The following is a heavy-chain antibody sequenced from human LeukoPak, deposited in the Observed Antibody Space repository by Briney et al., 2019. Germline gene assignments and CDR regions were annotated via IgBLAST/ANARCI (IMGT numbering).Heavy chain of an antibody. D-gene: IGHD5-12*01. Sequence: GGSLRLSCAASGFTFSSYEMNWVRQAPGKGLEWVSFISSSRSYIYFADSVKGRFTISRDNAKNSLYLQINSLRAEDTALYNCAMGWLRFFDYWGQGTLVTVSA. J-gene: IGHJ4*02. CDR1: GFTFSSYE. CDR2: ISSSRSYI. CDR3: AMGWLRFFDY. V-gene: IGHV3-21*04.